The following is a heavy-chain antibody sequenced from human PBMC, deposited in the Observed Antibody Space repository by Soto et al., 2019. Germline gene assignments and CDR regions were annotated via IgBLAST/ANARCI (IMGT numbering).Heavy chain of an antibody. J-gene: IGHJ4*02. CDR3: ASLGDYSSSWYSSYFNS. D-gene: IGHD6-13*01. CDR2: IYYSGST. V-gene: IGHV4-39*01. CDR1: GGSISSYY. Sequence: PSETLSLTCTVSGGSISSYYWGWIRQPPGKGLEWIGSIYYSGSTYYNPSLKSRVTISVDTSKNQFSLKLSSVTAADTAVYYCASLGDYSSSWYSSYFNSWGQGTLVTVSS.